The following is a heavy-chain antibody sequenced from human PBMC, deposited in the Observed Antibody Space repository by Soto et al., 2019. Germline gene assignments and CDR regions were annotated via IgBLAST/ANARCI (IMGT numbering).Heavy chain of an antibody. D-gene: IGHD3-9*01. CDR2: ISYDGSNK. J-gene: IGHJ6*02. V-gene: IGHV3-30-3*01. CDR1: GFTFSSYA. CDR3: ANSTGYYVYYGMDV. Sequence: QVQLVESGGGVVQPGRSLRLSCAASGFTFSSYAMHWVRQAPGKGLEWVAVISYDGSNKYYADSVKGRFTISRDNSKNTLYLQMNSLRAEDTAVYYCANSTGYYVYYGMDVWGQGTTVTVSS.